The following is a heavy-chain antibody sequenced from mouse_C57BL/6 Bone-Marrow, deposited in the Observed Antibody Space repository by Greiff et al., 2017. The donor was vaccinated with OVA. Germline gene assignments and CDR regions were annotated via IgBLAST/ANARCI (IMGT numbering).Heavy chain of an antibody. D-gene: IGHD1-1*01. CDR2: IRLKSDNYAT. Sequence: EVKLMESGGGLVQPGGSMKLSCVASGFTFSNYWMNWVRQSPEKGLEWVAQIRLKSDNYATHYAESVKGRFTISRDDSKSSVYLQMNNLRAEDTGIYYCTSITTVVATSYYYAMDYWGQGTSVTVSS. J-gene: IGHJ4*01. V-gene: IGHV6-3*01. CDR3: TSITTVVATSYYYAMDY. CDR1: GFTFSNYW.